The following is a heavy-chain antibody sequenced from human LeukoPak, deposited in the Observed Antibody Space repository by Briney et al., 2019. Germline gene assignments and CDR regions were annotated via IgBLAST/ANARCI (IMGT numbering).Heavy chain of an antibody. V-gene: IGHV6-1*01. CDR2: AYYRSKWYN. J-gene: IGHJ4*02. CDR1: GDSVFSNSAA. D-gene: IGHD3-10*01. CDR3: VRDVGFDFDY. Sequence: SQTLSLTSAISGDSVFSNSAAWDWIRQSPSRGLGLLGRAYYRSKWYNDYAVSVKRRIIFNPGTSKNQFSLQLKSVTHEDTAVYYCVRDVGFDFDYWGQGTLVTVSS.